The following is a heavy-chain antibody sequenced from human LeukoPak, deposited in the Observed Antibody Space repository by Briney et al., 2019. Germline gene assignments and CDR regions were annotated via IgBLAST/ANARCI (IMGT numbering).Heavy chain of an antibody. CDR3: TRDGYYDFWSGHPTYYFDY. V-gene: IGHV3-30-3*01. CDR2: ISYDGSNK. J-gene: IGHJ4*02. D-gene: IGHD3-3*01. Sequence: GRSLRLSCAASGFTFSSHAMHWVRQAPGKGLEWVAVISYDGSNKYYADSVKGRFTISRDNSKNTLYLQMNSLRAEDTAVYYCTRDGYYDFWSGHPTYYFDYWGQGTLVTVSS. CDR1: GFTFSSHA.